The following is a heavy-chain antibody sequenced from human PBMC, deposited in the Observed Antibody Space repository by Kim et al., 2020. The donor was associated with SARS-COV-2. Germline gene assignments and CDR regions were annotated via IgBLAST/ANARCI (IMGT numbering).Heavy chain of an antibody. CDR1: GYPFSTYG. CDR2: ISGQNGNT. D-gene: IGHD2-2*01. J-gene: IGHJ4*02. Sequence: ASVKVSCKTSGYPFSTYGISWVRQAPGQGLEWMGWISGQNGNTNYAQKFQGRVTITTDSSATTAYLELRRLTSDDTALYFCARDLRSRGYASGRLDFWGQGTLVTVSS. CDR3: ARDLRSRGYASGRLDF. V-gene: IGHV1-18*04.